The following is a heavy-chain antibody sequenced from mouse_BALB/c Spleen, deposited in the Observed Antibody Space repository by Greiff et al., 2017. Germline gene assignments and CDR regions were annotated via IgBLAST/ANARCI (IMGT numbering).Heavy chain of an antibody. CDR3: ARSLHYYGSSYWYFDV. V-gene: IGHV8-12*01. Sequence: ESGPGILQPSQTLSLTCSFSGFSLSTSGMGVSWIRQPSGKGLEWLAHIYWDDDKRYNPSLKSRLTISKDTSRNQVFLKITSVDTADTATYYCARSLHYYGSSYWYFDVWGAGTTVTVSS. CDR2: IYWDDDK. D-gene: IGHD1-1*01. CDR1: GFSLSTSGMG. J-gene: IGHJ1*01.